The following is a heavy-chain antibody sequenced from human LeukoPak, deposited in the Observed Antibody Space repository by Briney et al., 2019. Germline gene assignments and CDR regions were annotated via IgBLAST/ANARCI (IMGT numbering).Heavy chain of an antibody. V-gene: IGHV4-34*01. CDR1: GGSFSGYY. CDR3: ARWLLRRGTFDY. D-gene: IGHD3-3*01. Sequence: SETLSLTCAVYGGSFSGYYWSWIRQPPGKGLEWIGEINHSGRTNYNPSLKSRVTISVDTSKNQFSLKLSSVTAADTAVYYCARWLLRRGTFDYWGQGTLVTVSS. J-gene: IGHJ4*02. CDR2: INHSGRT.